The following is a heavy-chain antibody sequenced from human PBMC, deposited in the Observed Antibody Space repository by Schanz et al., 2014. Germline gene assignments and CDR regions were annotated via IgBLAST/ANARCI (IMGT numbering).Heavy chain of an antibody. Sequence: QVQLVESGGGVVQPGRSLRLSCAASGFTFSSYGMHWVRQAPGKGLEWVAVIWSDGTNEYYADSVKGRFTISGDNSKNTLYLQMNSLRAEDTAVYYCAKGRFGELSAFDIWGQGTMXTVSS. D-gene: IGHD3-10*01. V-gene: IGHV3-33*06. CDR2: IWSDGTNE. J-gene: IGHJ3*02. CDR1: GFTFSSYG. CDR3: AKGRFGELSAFDI.